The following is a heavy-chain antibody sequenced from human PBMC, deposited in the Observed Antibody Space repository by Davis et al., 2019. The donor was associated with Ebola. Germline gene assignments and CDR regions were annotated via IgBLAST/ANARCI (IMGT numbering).Heavy chain of an antibody. CDR3: ARLGDERLVGGFDP. CDR2: IYYSGST. D-gene: IGHD6-13*01. CDR1: GGSISSYY. V-gene: IGHV4-59*08. J-gene: IGHJ5*02. Sequence: MPSEPLSLTFPLPGGSISSYYWSWIRQPPGKGLEWIGYIYYSGSTNYNPSLKSRVTISVDTSKNQFSLKLSSVTAADTAVYYCARLGDERLVGGFDPWGQGTLVTVSS.